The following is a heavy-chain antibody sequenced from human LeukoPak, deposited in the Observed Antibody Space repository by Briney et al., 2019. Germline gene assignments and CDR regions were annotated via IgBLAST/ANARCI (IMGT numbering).Heavy chain of an antibody. D-gene: IGHD2-15*01. CDR1: GFTFSRRG. Sequence: GGSLRLSCAAAGFTFSRRGMHWVRQAPGKGLEWVAVISYDGSNKHYADSVKGRFTISRDNSKNTVYLQMNSLRAEDTAMYYCAKDLRFCSGGSCYGFDYWGQGNLVTVSS. V-gene: IGHV3-30*18. CDR2: ISYDGSNK. CDR3: AKDLRFCSGGSCYGFDY. J-gene: IGHJ4*02.